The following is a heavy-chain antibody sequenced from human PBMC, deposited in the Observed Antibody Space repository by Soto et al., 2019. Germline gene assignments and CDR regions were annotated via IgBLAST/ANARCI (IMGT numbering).Heavy chain of an antibody. D-gene: IGHD3-10*01. V-gene: IGHV1-45*02. Sequence: SVKVSCKASGYTFTYRYLHWVRQAPGQALEWMGWITPFNGNTNYAQKFQDRVTITRDRSMSTAYMELSSLRSEDTAMYYCASSGYGSYGMDVWGQGTTVTVSS. CDR1: GYTFTYRY. CDR3: ASSGYGSYGMDV. J-gene: IGHJ6*02. CDR2: ITPFNGNT.